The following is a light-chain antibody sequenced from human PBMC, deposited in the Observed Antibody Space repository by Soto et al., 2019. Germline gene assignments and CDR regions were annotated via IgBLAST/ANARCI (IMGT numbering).Light chain of an antibody. Sequence: EIVMTQSPATLSVSPGERDTLSCRASQSVSSNLAWYQQKPGQAPRLLIYGASTMATGIPARFSGSGSGTEFTLTISSLQSEDFAVYYCQQYNNWLMYTFGQGTKLEIE. J-gene: IGKJ2*01. CDR1: QSVSSN. CDR2: GAS. V-gene: IGKV3-15*01. CDR3: QQYNNWLMYT.